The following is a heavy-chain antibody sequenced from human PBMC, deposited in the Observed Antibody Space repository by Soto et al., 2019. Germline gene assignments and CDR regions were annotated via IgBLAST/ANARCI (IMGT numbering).Heavy chain of an antibody. D-gene: IGHD1-26*01. CDR3: ASGRGRYFYYGMDV. Sequence: PGGSLRLSCAASGFTFSSYWMSWVRQAPGKGLEWVANIKQDGSEKYYVDSVKGRFTISRDNAKNSLYLQMNSLRAEDTAVYYCASGRGRYFYYGMDVWGQGTTVTVSS. J-gene: IGHJ6*02. V-gene: IGHV3-7*01. CDR2: IKQDGSEK. CDR1: GFTFSSYW.